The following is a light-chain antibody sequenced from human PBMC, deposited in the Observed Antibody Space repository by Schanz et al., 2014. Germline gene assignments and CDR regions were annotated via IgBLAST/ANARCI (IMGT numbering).Light chain of an antibody. V-gene: IGLV2-14*03. CDR3: SSFTSRRSCL. CDR2: DVN. CDR1: SNDVGDYNF. J-gene: IGLJ3*02. Sequence: QSALTQPASVSGSPGQSITISCTGTSNDVGDYNFVSWYQQHPGKAPKLIIYDVNNRPSGVSHRFSGSKSGTTASLTISGLQAEDEADYYCSSFTSRRSCLFGGGTKLTVL.